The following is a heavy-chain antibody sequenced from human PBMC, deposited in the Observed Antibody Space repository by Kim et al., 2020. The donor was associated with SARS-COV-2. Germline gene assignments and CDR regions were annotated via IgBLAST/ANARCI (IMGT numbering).Heavy chain of an antibody. CDR2: IYYSGST. CDR1: GGSISSSSYY. CDR3: ASEYTYGDDY. J-gene: IGHJ4*02. V-gene: IGHV4-39*01. Sequence: SEILSLTCTVSGGSISSSSYYWGWIRQPPGKGLEWIGSIYYSGSTYYNPSLKSRVTISVDTSKNQFSLKLSSVTAADTAVYYCASEYTYGDDYWGQGTLVTVSS. D-gene: IGHD3-16*01.